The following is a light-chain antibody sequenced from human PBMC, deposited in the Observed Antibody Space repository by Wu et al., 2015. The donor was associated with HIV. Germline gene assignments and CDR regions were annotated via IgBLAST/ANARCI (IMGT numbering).Light chain of an antibody. CDR1: QNINSD. CDR3: QQRRTWPLT. J-gene: IGKJ5*01. Sequence: EIVLTQSPVTLSLSPGERATLSCRASQNINSDLAWYQQTPGQAPRLLIYDASNRATDIPARFTGSGSGADFNLTISSLEPEDFAIYYCQQRRTWPLTFGQGTRL. V-gene: IGKV3-11*01. CDR2: DAS.